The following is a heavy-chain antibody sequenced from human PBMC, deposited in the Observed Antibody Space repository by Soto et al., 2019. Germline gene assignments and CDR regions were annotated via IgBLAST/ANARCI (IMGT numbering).Heavy chain of an antibody. CDR2: INPNSGGT. J-gene: IGHJ4*02. Sequence: ASVKVSCKASGYTFTGYYMHWVRQAPGQGLEWMGWINPNSGGTNYAQKFQGWVTMTRDTSISTAYMELSRLRSDDTAVYYCARENSDEGGAFDYWGQGTLVTVSS. CDR1: GYTFTGYY. D-gene: IGHD3-16*01. CDR3: ARENSDEGGAFDY. V-gene: IGHV1-2*04.